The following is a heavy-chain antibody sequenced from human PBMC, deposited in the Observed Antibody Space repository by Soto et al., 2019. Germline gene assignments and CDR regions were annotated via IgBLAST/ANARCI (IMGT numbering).Heavy chain of an antibody. CDR3: ASLPATDDFDY. J-gene: IGHJ4*02. CDR2: INPNSGGT. Sequence: GASVKVSCKASGYSFTAYSMQWVRQAPGQGLEWMGWINPNSGGTNYAQKFQGRVTMTRDTSISTAYMELSRLRSDDTAVYDCASLPATDDFDYWGQGTLVTVSS. CDR1: GYSFTAYS. D-gene: IGHD2-15*01. V-gene: IGHV1-2*02.